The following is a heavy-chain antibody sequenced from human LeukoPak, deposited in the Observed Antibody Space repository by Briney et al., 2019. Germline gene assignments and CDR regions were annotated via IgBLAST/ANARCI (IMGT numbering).Heavy chain of an antibody. D-gene: IGHD2-15*01. CDR1: GYTLAGYY. J-gene: IGHJ6*04. Sequence: ASLKVSCKASGYTLAGYYMHWVRQAPGPGLEGMGWINPNSGGTYFAQKFPGRVTMTRHTSISTAYMELSRLTSDDPAVYHCASAHCSSGSCLSDLYYMDAWGKGTTVTVSS. V-gene: IGHV1-2*02. CDR3: ASAHCSSGSCLSDLYYMDA. CDR2: INPNSGGT.